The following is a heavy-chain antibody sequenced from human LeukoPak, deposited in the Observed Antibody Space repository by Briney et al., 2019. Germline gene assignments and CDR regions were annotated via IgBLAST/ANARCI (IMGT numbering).Heavy chain of an antibody. V-gene: IGHV4-59*01. D-gene: IGHD3-9*01. CDR3: ARLTGYSSESWFDP. J-gene: IGHJ5*02. CDR1: GGSISSYY. Sequence: PSETLSLTCTVSGGSISSYYWSWIRQPPGKGLEWIGYIYYSGSTNYNPSLKSRVTISVDTTKNQFSLKLSSVTAADTAVYYCARLTGYSSESWFDPWGQGTLVTVSS. CDR2: IYYSGST.